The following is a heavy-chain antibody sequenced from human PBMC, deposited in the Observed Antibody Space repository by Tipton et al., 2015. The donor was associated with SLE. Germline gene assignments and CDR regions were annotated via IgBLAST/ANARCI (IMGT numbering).Heavy chain of an antibody. D-gene: IGHD1-26*01. Sequence: SLRLSCAVSGFTFSSYTMSWVRQAPGKGLEWVSSISTSGTYIYYADSMKGRFTISRDNAKNSVYLQISSLRADDAGVYYCARFTGSSYAYYGMDVWGQGATVTVSS. CDR3: ARFTGSSYAYYGMDV. V-gene: IGHV3-21*03. CDR2: ISTSGTYI. CDR1: GFTFSSYT. J-gene: IGHJ6*02.